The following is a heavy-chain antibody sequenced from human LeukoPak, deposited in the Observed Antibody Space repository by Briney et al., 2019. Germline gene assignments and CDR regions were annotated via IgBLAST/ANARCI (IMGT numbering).Heavy chain of an antibody. J-gene: IGHJ4*02. CDR2: IYYSGST. CDR1: GGPISSGDYY. CDR3: ARGDALLDY. V-gene: IGHV4-30-4*01. Sequence: PSETLSLTCTVSGGPISSGDYYWSWIRQPPGKGLEWIGYIYYSGSTYYNPSLESRITISVDTSKNQFSLRLSSVTAADTAVYYCARGDALLDYWGQGTLVIVSS.